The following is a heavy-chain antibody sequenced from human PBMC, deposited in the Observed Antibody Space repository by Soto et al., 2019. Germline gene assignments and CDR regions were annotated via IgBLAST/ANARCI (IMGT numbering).Heavy chain of an antibody. CDR2: ISYDGSNK. J-gene: IGHJ4*02. V-gene: IGHV3-30-3*01. CDR1: GFTFSSYA. Sequence: GXLRLSCASSGFTFSSYAMHWVLQSPGKGLEWVAVISYDGSNKYYADSVKGRFTISRDNSKNTLYLQMNSLRAEDTAVYYCARDDWATVTTVFDYWGQGTLVTVSS. CDR3: ARDDWATVTTVFDY. D-gene: IGHD4-4*01.